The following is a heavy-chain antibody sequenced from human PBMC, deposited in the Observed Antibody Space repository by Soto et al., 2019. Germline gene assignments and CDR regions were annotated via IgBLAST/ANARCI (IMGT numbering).Heavy chain of an antibody. J-gene: IGHJ6*03. CDR1: GFTLSGYA. CDR2: ISSNGVGT. CDR3: ARRARPDFYYMDV. V-gene: IGHV3-64*01. D-gene: IGHD6-6*01. Sequence: EVQLAESGGGLAQPGGSLRLSCAASGFTLSGYAMDWVRQAPGKGLEYVSGISSNGVGTYYANSVQGRFTISRDNSKNTVYLQMGSLRPEDRAVYYCARRARPDFYYMDVWGKGTRSPSP.